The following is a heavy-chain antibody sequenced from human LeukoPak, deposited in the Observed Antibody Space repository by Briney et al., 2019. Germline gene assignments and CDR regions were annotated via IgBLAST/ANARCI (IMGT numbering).Heavy chain of an antibody. Sequence: ASVTVSCKASGYTLTSYDINWVRQATGQGLEWMGWMNPISGNTGYAQKFQGRVTMTKNTSITTAYMELSSLRSEDTAVYYCARALSWTTNSYYYMDVWGKGTTVTVS. CDR2: MNPISGNT. D-gene: IGHD3/OR15-3a*01. V-gene: IGHV1-8*01. CDR1: GYTLTSYD. J-gene: IGHJ6*03. CDR3: ARALSWTTNSYYYMDV.